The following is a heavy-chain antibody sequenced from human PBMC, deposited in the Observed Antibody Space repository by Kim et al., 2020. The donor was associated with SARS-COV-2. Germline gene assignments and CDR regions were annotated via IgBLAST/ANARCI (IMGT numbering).Heavy chain of an antibody. D-gene: IGHD3-3*01. V-gene: IGHV3-33*01. Sequence: AAARHGRLTTSRDKYKNTVYLQMNSLRAEDTAVYYCARTTYYDFWSGFDYWGQGTLVTVSS. CDR3: ARTTYYDFWSGFDY. J-gene: IGHJ4*02.